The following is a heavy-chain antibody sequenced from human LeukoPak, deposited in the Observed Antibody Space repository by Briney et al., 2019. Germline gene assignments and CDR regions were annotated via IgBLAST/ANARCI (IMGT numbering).Heavy chain of an antibody. D-gene: IGHD2-8*01. CDR3: ARVNGGNNYHFDY. J-gene: IGHJ4*02. Sequence: ASVKVSCKASGYTFTVYYVHWVRQAPGQGLEWMGWFNPYSGGTNYAQKFQGRVAMTSDTSISTAYMELSRLRSDDTAVYYCARVNGGNNYHFDYWGKGTLVTVSS. CDR1: GYTFTVYY. V-gene: IGHV1-2*02. CDR2: FNPYSGGT.